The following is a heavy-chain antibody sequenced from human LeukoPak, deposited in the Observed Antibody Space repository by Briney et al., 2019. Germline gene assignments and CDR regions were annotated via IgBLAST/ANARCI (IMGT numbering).Heavy chain of an antibody. CDR1: GGTFSSYA. Sequence: ASVKVSCKASGGTFSSYAINWVRQAPGQGLEWMGWISAYNANTNYAQKFQGRLTMTTDTSTSTAYMELRSLRSDDTAVYYCARGVAMVRGIYDYWGQGTLVTVSS. CDR2: ISAYNANT. CDR3: ARGVAMVRGIYDY. J-gene: IGHJ4*02. D-gene: IGHD3-10*01. V-gene: IGHV1-18*01.